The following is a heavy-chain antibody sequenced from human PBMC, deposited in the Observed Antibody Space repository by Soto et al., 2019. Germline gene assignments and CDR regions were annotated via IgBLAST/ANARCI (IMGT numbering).Heavy chain of an antibody. CDR3: ANTRGLGLMDA. V-gene: IGHV4-4*02. CDR2: VSHSGST. Sequence: QVHLLESGPGLVEPSGTLSLTCTVSGGSISSRNRWSWVRQSPGKGLEWIGEVSHSGSTNSNPSLKGRVTISLDKSNNQFSLNLESMTAADAAVYFCANTRGLGLMDAWGKGTTVGVSS. J-gene: IGHJ6*03. D-gene: IGHD2-2*01. CDR1: GGSISSRNR.